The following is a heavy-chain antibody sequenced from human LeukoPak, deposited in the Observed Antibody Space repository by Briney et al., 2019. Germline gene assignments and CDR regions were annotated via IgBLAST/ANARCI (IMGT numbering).Heavy chain of an antibody. V-gene: IGHV4-28*01. J-gene: IGHJ4*02. CDR2: IYYSGST. D-gene: IGHD6-19*01. CDR3: ARMYSSGFPDY. Sequence: PSDTLSLTCAVSDYSISSRNWWGWIRQPPGKGLEWIGYIYYSGSTYYNPSLKSRVTMSVDTSKNQFSLKLSSVTAVDTAVYYCARMYSSGFPDYWGQGTLVTVSS. CDR1: DYSISSRNW.